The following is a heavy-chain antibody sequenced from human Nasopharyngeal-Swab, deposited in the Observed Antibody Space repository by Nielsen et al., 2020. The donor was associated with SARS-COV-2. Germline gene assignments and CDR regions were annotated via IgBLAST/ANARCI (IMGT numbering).Heavy chain of an antibody. J-gene: IGHJ4*02. V-gene: IGHV3-74*01. CDR2: INSDGSST. D-gene: IGHD3-10*01. Sequence: GESLKISCAASGITFNNYAMSWVRQAPGKGLVWVSRINSDGSSTSYADSVKGRFTISRDNAKNTLYLQMNSLRAEDTAVYYCAREGRFGELSHDPFDYWGQGTLVTVSS. CDR3: AREGRFGELSHDPFDY. CDR1: GITFNNYA.